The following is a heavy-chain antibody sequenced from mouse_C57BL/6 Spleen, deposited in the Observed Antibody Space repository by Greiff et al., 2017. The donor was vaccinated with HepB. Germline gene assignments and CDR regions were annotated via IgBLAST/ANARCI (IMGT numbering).Heavy chain of an antibody. Sequence: VQLQQPGTELVKPGASVKLSCKASGYTFTSYWMHWVQQRPGQGLEWLVNINPSNGGTNYNEKFKSKATLTVDKSSSTDYMKLSSLTSEDSAVYYCARWLGRFAYWGQGTLVTVSA. J-gene: IGHJ3*01. CDR2: INPSNGGT. CDR3: ARWLGRFAY. D-gene: IGHD4-1*01. V-gene: IGHV1-53*01. CDR1: GYTFTSYW.